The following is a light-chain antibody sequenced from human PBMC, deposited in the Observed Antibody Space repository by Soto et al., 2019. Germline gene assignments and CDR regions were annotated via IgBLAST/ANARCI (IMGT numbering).Light chain of an antibody. CDR3: QTWGSGIVV. V-gene: IGLV4-69*01. Sequence: QLVLTQSPSASASLGASVKLTCTLSSGHSNYAIAWHQQQSEKGPRYLMKLNSDGSHSKGDGIPDRFSGSSSGAERYLTICSLQAEDDAYYYCQTWGSGIVVFGGGTKLTVL. J-gene: IGLJ2*01. CDR2: LNSDGSH. CDR1: SGHSNYA.